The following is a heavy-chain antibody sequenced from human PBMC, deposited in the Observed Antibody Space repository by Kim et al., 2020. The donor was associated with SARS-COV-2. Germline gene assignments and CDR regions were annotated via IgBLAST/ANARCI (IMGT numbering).Heavy chain of an antibody. D-gene: IGHD3-16*01. CDR2: IYPGDSDT. CDR1: GYSFSSYW. J-gene: IGHJ3*02. Sequence: GESLKISCEGSGYSFSSYWISWVRQMPGKGLEWMGIIYPGDSDTRYSPSFQGQVTISADKSITRTAYLQWSSLKASDTAMYYCARGGGAAFDIWGQGTMVTVSS. CDR3: ARGGGAAFDI. V-gene: IGHV5-51*01.